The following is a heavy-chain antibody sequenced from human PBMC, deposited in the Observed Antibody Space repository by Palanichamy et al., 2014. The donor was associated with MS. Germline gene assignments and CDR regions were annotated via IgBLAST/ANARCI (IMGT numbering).Heavy chain of an antibody. J-gene: IGHJ3*01. D-gene: IGHD2-15*01. CDR1: GFSFSNYW. CDR3: ALFTGKIGGV. CDR2: INSDGTTL. V-gene: IGHV3-74*01. Sequence: EVQLVESGGRLSSAGGSLRLSCAASGFSFSNYWMYWVRQAPGKGLVWVSHINSDGTTLSYADSVKGRFTISRDNARNTLYLQMNSLRGEDTAVYYCALFTGKIGGVWGQGTMVTVSS.